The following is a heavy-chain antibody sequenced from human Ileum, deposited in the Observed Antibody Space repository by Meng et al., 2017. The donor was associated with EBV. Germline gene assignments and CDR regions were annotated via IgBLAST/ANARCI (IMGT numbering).Heavy chain of an antibody. CDR2: TYRRSRWYY. CDR1: GDSVSSDKTA. Sequence: QWQESGPGLVQPSQSLSLSCVISGDSVSSDKTAWNWIRQSPSRGLEWLGRTYRRSRWYYDYALSVKSRINISPDTSKNQVSLQLNSVTDEDTGIYYCATSRIAKFDRWGQGTLVTVSS. V-gene: IGHV6-1*01. CDR3: ATSRIAKFDR. J-gene: IGHJ5*02.